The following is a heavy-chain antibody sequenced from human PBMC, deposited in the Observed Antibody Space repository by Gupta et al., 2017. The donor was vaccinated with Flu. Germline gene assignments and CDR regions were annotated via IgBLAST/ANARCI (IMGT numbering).Heavy chain of an antibody. CDR3: AADAGVRNCGGDCYPDWFDP. J-gene: IGHJ5*02. V-gene: IGHV1-58*01. CDR2: IVVGSGNT. D-gene: IGHD2-21*01. Sequence: VRQARGQRLEWIGWIVVGSGNTNYAQKFQERVTITRDMSTSTAYMELSSLRSEDTAVYYCAADAGVRNCGGDCYPDWFDPWGQGTLVTVSS.